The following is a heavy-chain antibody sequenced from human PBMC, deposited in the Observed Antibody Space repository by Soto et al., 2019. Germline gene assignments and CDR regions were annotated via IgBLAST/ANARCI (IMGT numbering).Heavy chain of an antibody. V-gene: IGHV3-7*01. J-gene: IGHJ4*02. CDR3: AGPVVGAYPFDY. CDR2: IKQDGSEK. D-gene: IGHD1-26*01. Sequence: PGGSLRLSCAASGFTFSSYWMSWVRQAPGKGLEWVANIKQDGSEKYYVDSVKGRFTISRDNAKNSLYLQMNSLGAEDTAVYYCAGPVVGAYPFDYWGQGTLVTVSS. CDR1: GFTFSSYW.